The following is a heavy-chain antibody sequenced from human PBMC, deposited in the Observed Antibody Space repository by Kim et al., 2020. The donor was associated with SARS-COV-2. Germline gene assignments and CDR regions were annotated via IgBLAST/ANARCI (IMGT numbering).Heavy chain of an antibody. Sequence: GGSLRLSCAASGFTFSSYAMSWVRQAPGKGLEWVSAISGSGGSTYYADSVKGRFTISRDNSKNTLYLQMNSLRAEDTAVYYCAKGGEVYYDFWSGYYTEMNYYYYYVDVWGKGTTVTVAS. CDR3: AKGGEVYYDFWSGYYTEMNYYYYYVDV. J-gene: IGHJ6*03. V-gene: IGHV3-23*01. D-gene: IGHD3-3*01. CDR1: GFTFSSYA. CDR2: ISGSGGST.